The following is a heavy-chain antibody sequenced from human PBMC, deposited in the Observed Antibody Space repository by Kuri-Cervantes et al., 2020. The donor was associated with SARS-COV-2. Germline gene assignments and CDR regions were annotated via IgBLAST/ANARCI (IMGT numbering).Heavy chain of an antibody. J-gene: IGHJ3*02. CDR3: AKDRGTTVVTPNHDAFDI. D-gene: IGHD4-23*01. CDR2: ISWDGGST. CDR1: GFTVTNYY. Sequence: GESLKISCAASGFTVTNYYMSWVRQAPGKGLEWVSLISWDGGSTYYADSVKGRFTISRDNSKNSLYLQMNSLRTEDTALYYCAKDRGTTVVTPNHDAFDIWGQGTMVTVSS. V-gene: IGHV3-43*01.